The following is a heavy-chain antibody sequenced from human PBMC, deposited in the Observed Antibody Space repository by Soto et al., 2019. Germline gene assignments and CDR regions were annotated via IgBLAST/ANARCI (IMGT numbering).Heavy chain of an antibody. CDR1: GGSFSCYY. CDR3: ARDLGYYYDSSGPKWAFDI. CDR2: IYHSGST. V-gene: IGHV4-59*01. D-gene: IGHD3-22*01. Sequence: SGTLSITCAVYGGSFSCYYWSWIRQHPGKGLEWIGYIYHSGSTNYNPSLKSRVTISVDTSKNQFSLKLSSVTAADTAVYYCARDLGYYYDSSGPKWAFDIWGQGTMVTVSS. J-gene: IGHJ3*02.